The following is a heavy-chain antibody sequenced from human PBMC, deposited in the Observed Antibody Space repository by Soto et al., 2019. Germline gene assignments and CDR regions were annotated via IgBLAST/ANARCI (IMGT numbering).Heavy chain of an antibody. J-gene: IGHJ6*02. CDR2: IYYSGTT. Sequence: KPSETLSLTCTVFGGSIRGFYFTWIRQSPGKGLEWIGNIYYSGTTNYNPSHKGRVTISVDTSKNQFSLKLSSVTAADTAVYYCARGGLYSSSWYLTYYYYGMDVWGQGTTVTVPS. V-gene: IGHV4-59*01. CDR1: GGSIRGFY. D-gene: IGHD6-13*01. CDR3: ARGGLYSSSWYLTYYYYGMDV.